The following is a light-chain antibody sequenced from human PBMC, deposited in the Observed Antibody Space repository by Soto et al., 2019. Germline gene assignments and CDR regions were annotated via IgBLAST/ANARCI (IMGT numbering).Light chain of an antibody. V-gene: IGLV2-14*01. J-gene: IGLJ2*01. CDR3: SSYTSTTLVV. CDR1: NSDVGGYNY. Sequence: QSVLTQPGSVSGSPGQPITISCTGTNSDVGGYNYVSWYQQHPGKAPKLMIYDVTNRPSGVSSRFSGSKSGNTASLTVSGLQAEYEADYYCSSYTSTTLVVFGGGTKLTVL. CDR2: DVT.